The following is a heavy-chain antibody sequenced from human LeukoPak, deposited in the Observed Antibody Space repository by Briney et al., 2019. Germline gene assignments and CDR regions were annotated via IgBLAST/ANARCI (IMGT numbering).Heavy chain of an antibody. J-gene: IGHJ4*02. Sequence: SETLSLTCTVSGGSISSGGYYWSWVRQHPEKGLEWIGYIYYSGTAYYNPSLKSRVTMSVDTSKNQFSLKLVSVTAADTAVYYCARFSNDHGVKFDYWGQGTLVTVSS. D-gene: IGHD4-17*01. CDR3: ARFSNDHGVKFDY. V-gene: IGHV4-31*03. CDR2: IYYSGTA. CDR1: GGSISSGGYY.